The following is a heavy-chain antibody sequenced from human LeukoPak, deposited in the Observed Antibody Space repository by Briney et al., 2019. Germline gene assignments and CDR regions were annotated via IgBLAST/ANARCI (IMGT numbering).Heavy chain of an antibody. V-gene: IGHV1-69*06. Sequence: SVKVSCKASGGTFSSYAISWVRQAPGQGLEWMGGIIPIFGTANYAQKFQGRVTITADKSTSTAYMELSSLRSEDTAVYYCARERYYDRDAFDIWGQGTMVTVSS. CDR1: GGTFSSYA. J-gene: IGHJ3*02. CDR2: IIPIFGTA. D-gene: IGHD3-22*01. CDR3: ARERYYDRDAFDI.